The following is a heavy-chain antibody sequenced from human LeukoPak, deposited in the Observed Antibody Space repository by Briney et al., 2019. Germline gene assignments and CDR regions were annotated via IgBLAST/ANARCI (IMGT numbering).Heavy chain of an antibody. D-gene: IGHD6-13*01. CDR1: GFSISSGYF. CDR3: ARGRGRQVGTRWHPDTHHDY. Sequence: SETLSLTCAVSGFSISSGYFXXXIRRPPGKXLXXXGXXXYPESTYYNPSLNSRLTIXXDTSKNHFSLKLSSVTAADTALYYCARGRGRQVGTRWHPDTHHDYWGQGILVTVSS. CDR2: XXYPEST. V-gene: IGHV4-38-2*01. J-gene: IGHJ4*02.